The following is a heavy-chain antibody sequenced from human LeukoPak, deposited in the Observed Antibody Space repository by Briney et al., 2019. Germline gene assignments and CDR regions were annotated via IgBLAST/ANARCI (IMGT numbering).Heavy chain of an antibody. CDR2: IKQDGSEK. Sequence: GGSLRLSCAASGFTLSNYWMSWIRQAPGKGLEWVANIKQDGSEKYYVDSVKGRFTISRDNAKNSLCLQMNSLRAEDTAVYYCARSRYCTNGICSYFDYWGQGTLVTVSS. CDR1: GFTLSNYW. CDR3: ARSRYCTNGICSYFDY. D-gene: IGHD2-8*01. V-gene: IGHV3-7*03. J-gene: IGHJ4*02.